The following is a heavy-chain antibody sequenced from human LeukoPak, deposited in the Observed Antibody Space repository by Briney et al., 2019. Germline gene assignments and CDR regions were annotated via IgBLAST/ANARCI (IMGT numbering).Heavy chain of an antibody. CDR3: ARGCRGNFDY. CDR1: GYTFTTYH. J-gene: IGHJ4*02. V-gene: IGHV1-18*01. Sequence: VASVKVSCKASGYTFTTYHINWVRQAPGQGLEWMGRINAYNGNTNYEQKLQGRVIMTTDTSTSTVYMELRSLRSDDTAVYYCARGCRGNFDYWGQGTLVTVSS. CDR2: INAYNGNT. D-gene: IGHD3-10*01.